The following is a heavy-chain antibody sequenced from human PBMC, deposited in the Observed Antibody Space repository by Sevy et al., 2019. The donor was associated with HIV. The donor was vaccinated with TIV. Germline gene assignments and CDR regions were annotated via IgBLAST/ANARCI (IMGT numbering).Heavy chain of an antibody. CDR3: ARAKNDFWSGYYTNAFDI. V-gene: IGHV4-30-4*01. Sequence: SETLSLTCTVSGGSISSGDYYWSWIRQPPGKGLEWIGYIYYSGSTYYNPSLKSRVTISVDTSKNQFSLKLSSVTAADTVVYYCARAKNDFWSGYYTNAFDIWGQGTMVTVSS. CDR2: IYYSGST. CDR1: GGSISSGDYY. D-gene: IGHD3-3*01. J-gene: IGHJ3*02.